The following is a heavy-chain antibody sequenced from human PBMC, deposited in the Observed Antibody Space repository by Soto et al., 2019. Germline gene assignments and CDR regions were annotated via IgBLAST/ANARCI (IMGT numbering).Heavy chain of an antibody. CDR2: ISGSGNST. CDR3: ATPAAAGPVYYYMDV. D-gene: IGHD6-13*01. Sequence: GGSLRLSCGASGFTFSSYGMSWVRQAPGKGLKWVSVISGSGNSTYYADSVKSRFTISCDNSRITVYLQMNSLRAGDSDVYYCATPAAAGPVYYYMDVWGKGTTVTVSS. J-gene: IGHJ6*03. CDR1: GFTFSSYG. V-gene: IGHV3-23*01.